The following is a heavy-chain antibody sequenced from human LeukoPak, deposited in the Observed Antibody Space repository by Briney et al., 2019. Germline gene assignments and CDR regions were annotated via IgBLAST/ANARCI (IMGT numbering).Heavy chain of an antibody. V-gene: IGHV4-34*01. CDR2: INHSGST. CDR1: GGSSSGYY. D-gene: IGHD3-22*01. CDR3: ARGFRIYDSSGYYIGGYYYYYGMDV. Sequence: PSETLSLTCAVYGGSSSGYYWSWIRQPPGKGLEWIGEINHSGSTNYNPSLKSRVTISVDTSKNRFSLKLSSVTAADTAVYYCARGFRIYDSSGYYIGGYYYYYGMDVWGQGTTVTVSS. J-gene: IGHJ6*02.